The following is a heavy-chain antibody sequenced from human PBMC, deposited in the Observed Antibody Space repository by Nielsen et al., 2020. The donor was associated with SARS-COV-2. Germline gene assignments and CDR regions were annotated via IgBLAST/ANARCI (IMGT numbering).Heavy chain of an antibody. CDR1: GFTFSRYH. CDR2: VTSDGKST. Sequence: GGSLRLSCAASGFTFSRYHMHWVRQAPGKGLVWVSRVTSDGKSTTYADSVKGRFTVSRDNAQNTLYLQMSSLRPEDTAIYYCARLKSENAYWGQGTLVTVSS. CDR3: ARLKSENAY. V-gene: IGHV3-74*01. J-gene: IGHJ4*02.